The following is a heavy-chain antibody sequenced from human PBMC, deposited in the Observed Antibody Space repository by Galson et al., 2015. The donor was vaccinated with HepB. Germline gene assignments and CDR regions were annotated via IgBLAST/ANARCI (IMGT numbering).Heavy chain of an antibody. CDR3: ARGDSSGYYEGDAFDI. V-gene: IGHV1-18*01. CDR1: GYTFTSYG. J-gene: IGHJ3*02. Sequence: SVKVSCKASGYTFTSYGISWVRQAPGQGLEWMGWISAYNGNTNYAQKLQGRVTMTTDTSTSTAYMELRSLRSDDTAVYYCARGDSSGYYEGDAFDIWGQGTKVTVSS. CDR2: ISAYNGNT. D-gene: IGHD3-22*01.